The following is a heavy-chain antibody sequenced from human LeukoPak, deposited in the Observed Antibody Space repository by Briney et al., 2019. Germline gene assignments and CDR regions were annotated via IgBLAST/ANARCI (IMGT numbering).Heavy chain of an antibody. CDR2: IYNDGRT. J-gene: IGHJ3*02. CDR1: GFTVNNKY. Sequence: GGSLRLSCAASGFTVNNKYMTWVRQAPGKGLEWVPLIYNDGRTYYADSVKGRCTISRDNLKNVLYLQMNSLKVEDTALYYCARGLFLSGYLDAFDIWGQGTVVTVSS. D-gene: IGHD3-22*01. V-gene: IGHV3-53*01. CDR3: ARGLFLSGYLDAFDI.